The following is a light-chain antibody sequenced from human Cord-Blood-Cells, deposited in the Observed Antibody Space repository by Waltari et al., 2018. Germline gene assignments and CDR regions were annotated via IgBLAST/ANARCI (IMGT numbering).Light chain of an antibody. CDR3: CSYAGSYTLV. J-gene: IGLJ2*01. V-gene: IGLV2-11*01. CDR2: DVS. Sequence: QSALTQPRSVSGSPGQSVTISCTGTSSDVGGYTYVSWYQQPPGKAPKLMIYDVSKRPSGVPDRVSGSKSCNTASLTISGLQAEDEADYYCCSYAGSYTLVFGGGTKLTVL. CDR1: SSDVGGYTY.